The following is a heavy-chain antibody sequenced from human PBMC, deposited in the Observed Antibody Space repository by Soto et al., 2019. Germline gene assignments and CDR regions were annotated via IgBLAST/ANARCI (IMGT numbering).Heavy chain of an antibody. J-gene: IGHJ6*02. V-gene: IGHV4-59*01. CDR2: IYYSGST. CDR3: ARADYYYYGMDV. CDR1: GGSISSYY. Sequence: SETLSLTCTVSGGSISSYYWSWIRQPPGKGLEWIGYIYYSGSTNYNPSLKSRVTISVDTSKNQFSLKLSSVTAADTAVYYCARADYYYYGMDVWGQGTTVTVSS.